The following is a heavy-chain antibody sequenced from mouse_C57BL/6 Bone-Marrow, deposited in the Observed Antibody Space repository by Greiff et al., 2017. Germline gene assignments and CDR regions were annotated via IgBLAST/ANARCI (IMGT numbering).Heavy chain of an antibody. Sequence: VQLKESGPGLAKPSQTLSLTCSVTGYSITSDYWNWIRQFPGNKLEYMGYISYSGSTYYHPSLKSRISITRDTSKNLYYRKLNSVTTEDTATYYCARNYYGRGYFDYWGQGTTLTVSS. J-gene: IGHJ2*01. D-gene: IGHD1-1*01. CDR3: ARNYYGRGYFDY. CDR2: ISYSGST. CDR1: GYSITSDY. V-gene: IGHV3-8*01.